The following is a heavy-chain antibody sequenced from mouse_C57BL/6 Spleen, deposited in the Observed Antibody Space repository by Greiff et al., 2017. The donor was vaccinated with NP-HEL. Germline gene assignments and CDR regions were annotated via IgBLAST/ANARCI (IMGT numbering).Heavy chain of an antibody. CDR3: ARGGYGSSEGAYYFDY. V-gene: IGHV1-80*01. CDR1: GYAFSSYW. Sequence: VQLQQSGAELVKPGASVKISCKASGYAFSSYWMNWVKQRPGKGLEWIGQIYPGDGDTTYTGKFKGQATLTADKSSSTAYMQLSSLTSEDSAVYFCARGGYGSSEGAYYFDYGGQGTTLTVSS. J-gene: IGHJ2*01. CDR2: IYPGDGDT. D-gene: IGHD1-1*01.